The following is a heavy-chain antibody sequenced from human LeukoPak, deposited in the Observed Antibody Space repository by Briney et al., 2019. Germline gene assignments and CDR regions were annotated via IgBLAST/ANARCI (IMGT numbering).Heavy chain of an antibody. Sequence: GGSLRLSCAASGFTFSSYGMSWVRQAPGKGLEWVSAISGSGGSTYYADSVKGRFTISRDNSKNTLYLQMNSLGAEDTAVYYCASTIGSAGTKYWGQGNLVTVSS. CDR1: GFTFSSYG. D-gene: IGHD6-13*01. CDR2: ISGSGGST. V-gene: IGHV3-23*01. CDR3: ASTIGSAGTKY. J-gene: IGHJ4*02.